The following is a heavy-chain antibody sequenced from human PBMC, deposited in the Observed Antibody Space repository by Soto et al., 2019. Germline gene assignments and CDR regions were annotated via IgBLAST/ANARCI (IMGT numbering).Heavy chain of an antibody. J-gene: IGHJ4*02. D-gene: IGHD2-8*02. CDR1: GYSISGDNW. CDR2: VSSSGGT. V-gene: IGHV4-28*01. CDR3: VRKTDGYCPFDD. Sequence: QVQLRESGPGLVKPSDTLSLTCAVSGYSISGDNWWGWIRQSPRKGLEWIGYVSSSGGTHYSPSLGSRVTMSVDTSRNQFSLKLTSVTAVDTAIYYCVRKTDGYCPFDDWGQGTLVTVSS.